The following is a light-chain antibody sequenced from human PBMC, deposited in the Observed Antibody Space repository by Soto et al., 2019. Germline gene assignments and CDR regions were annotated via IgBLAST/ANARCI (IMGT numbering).Light chain of an antibody. CDR2: EDN. CDR3: QSYDSSDHAV. Sequence: NFMLTQPHSVSESPGKTVTISCTRSSGSIDSNYVQWYQQRPGSAPTTVIYEDNQRPSGVPDRFSGSIDSSSNSASLTISGLKTEDEADDYCQSYDSSDHAVFGGGTQLTVL. CDR1: SGSIDSNY. V-gene: IGLV6-57*03. J-gene: IGLJ7*01.